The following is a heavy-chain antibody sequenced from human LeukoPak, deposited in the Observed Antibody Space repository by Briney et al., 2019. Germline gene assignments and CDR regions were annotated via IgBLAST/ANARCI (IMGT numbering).Heavy chain of an antibody. CDR3: AREEMAFDY. V-gene: IGHV3-30-3*01. CDR1: GFTFSSYA. Sequence: GGSLRLSCAASGFTFSSYAMHWVRQAPGKGPEWVAVISYDGSNKYYADSVKGRFTTSRDNSKNTLYLQMNSLRAEDTAVYYCAREEMAFDYWGQGTLVTVSS. J-gene: IGHJ4*02. D-gene: IGHD5-24*01. CDR2: ISYDGSNK.